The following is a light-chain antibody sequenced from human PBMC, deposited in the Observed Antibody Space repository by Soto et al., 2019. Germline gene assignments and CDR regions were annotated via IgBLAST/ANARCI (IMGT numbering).Light chain of an antibody. J-gene: IGLJ1*01. Sequence: QSALTQPASVFWSPGQSITISCTGTSSNVGSYKLVSWYQQHPGKAPKLMIFEVNKRPSGVSNRFSGSKSGNTASLTISGLKVEDEADYYCCSSGGSPTYVFGTGTKVTVL. V-gene: IGLV2-23*02. CDR2: EVN. CDR1: SSNVGSYKL. CDR3: CSSGGSPTYV.